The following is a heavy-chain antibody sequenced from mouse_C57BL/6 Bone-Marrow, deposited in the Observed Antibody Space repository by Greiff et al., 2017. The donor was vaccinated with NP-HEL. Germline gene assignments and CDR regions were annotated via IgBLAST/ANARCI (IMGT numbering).Heavy chain of an antibody. CDR2: IYPGSGST. CDR1: GYTFTSYW. J-gene: IGHJ4*01. D-gene: IGHD2-4*01. CDR3: AREGNPYYDYIYYAMDY. V-gene: IGHV1-55*01. Sequence: VQLQQPGAELVKPGASVKMSCKASGYTFTSYWITWVKQRPGQGLEWIGDIYPGSGSTNYNEKFKSKATLTVDTSSSTAYMQLSSLTSEDSAVYYCAREGNPYYDYIYYAMDYWGQGTSVTVSS.